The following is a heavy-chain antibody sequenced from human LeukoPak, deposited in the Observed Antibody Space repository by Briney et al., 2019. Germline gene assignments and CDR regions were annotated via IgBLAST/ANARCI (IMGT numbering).Heavy chain of an antibody. CDR2: ISYDGSNK. J-gene: IGHJ4*02. V-gene: IGHV3-30-3*01. CDR3: AKAQGDY. Sequence: GRSLRLSCAASGFTFSSYAMHWVRQAPGKGLEWVAVISYDGSNKYYADSVKGRFTISRDNAKNSLYLQMNSLRGEDTAFYYCAKAQGDYWGQGTLVTVSS. CDR1: GFTFSSYA.